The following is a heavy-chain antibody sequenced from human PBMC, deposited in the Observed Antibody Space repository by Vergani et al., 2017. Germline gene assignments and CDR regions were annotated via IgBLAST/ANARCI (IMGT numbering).Heavy chain of an antibody. CDR2: ISAYNGNT. CDR3: XRLGEHMVRGVKPYGMDV. Sequence: QVQLVQSGAEVKKPGASVKVSCKASGYTFTSYGISWVRQAPGQGLEWMGWISAYNGNTNYAQKLQGRVTMTTDTSTSTAYMELRSLRSDDTAVYYCXRLGEHMVRGVKPYGMDVWGQGTTVTVSS. CDR1: GYTFTSYG. J-gene: IGHJ6*02. V-gene: IGHV1-18*01. D-gene: IGHD3-10*01.